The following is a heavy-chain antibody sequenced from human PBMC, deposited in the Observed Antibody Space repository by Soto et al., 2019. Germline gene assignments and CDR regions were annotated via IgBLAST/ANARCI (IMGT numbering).Heavy chain of an antibody. Sequence: EVQLVESGGGLVQPGGSLRLSCAASGFTFSFYWMHWVRQAPGKGLVWVSRMNSDGSSTNYADSVKGRFSISRDNAKNTLYLQMNSLRDEDTAVYYCARGLGGSGNYGYDYWGPGTLVTVSS. CDR2: MNSDGSST. D-gene: IGHD3-10*01. J-gene: IGHJ4*02. CDR3: ARGLGGSGNYGYDY. CDR1: GFTFSFYW. V-gene: IGHV3-74*01.